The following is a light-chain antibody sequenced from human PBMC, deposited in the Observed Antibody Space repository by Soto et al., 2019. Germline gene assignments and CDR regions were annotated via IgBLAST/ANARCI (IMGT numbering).Light chain of an antibody. CDR3: IQLNRYPLT. CDR1: QPISNY. CDR2: SAS. Sequence: DIQLTQSPSFLSASVGDRVTITCRASQPISNYLAWYQQKPGKAPELLIYSASTLQSGVQSRFSGSGSWTEFSLTIRALQPEDFATYYCIQLNRYPLTFGGGTKVDIK. J-gene: IGKJ4*01. V-gene: IGKV1-9*01.